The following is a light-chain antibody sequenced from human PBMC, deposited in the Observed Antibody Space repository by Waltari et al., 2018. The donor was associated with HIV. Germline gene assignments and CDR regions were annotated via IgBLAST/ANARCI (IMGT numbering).Light chain of an antibody. J-gene: IGLJ3*02. Sequence: QSVLTQPPSASGTPGQRVPISCSGSRSKLGRNTVHWYQQLPGTAPKPLIYSNNQRPSGVPDRFSGSKSGTSASLAISGLQSEDEADYYCAAWHDSLNGSWVFGGGTKLTVL. CDR2: SNN. V-gene: IGLV1-44*01. CDR3: AAWHDSLNGSWV. CDR1: RSKLGRNT.